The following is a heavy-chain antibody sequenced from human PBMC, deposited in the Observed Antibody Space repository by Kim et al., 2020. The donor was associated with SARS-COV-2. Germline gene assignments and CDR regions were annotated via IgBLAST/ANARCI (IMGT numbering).Heavy chain of an antibody. J-gene: IGHJ3*02. V-gene: IGHV3-33*06. CDR2: IWYDGSNK. Sequence: GGSLRLSCAASGFTFSSYGMHWVRQAPGKGLEWVAVIWYDGSNKYYADSVKGRFTISRDNSKNTLYLQMNSLRAEDTAVYYCAKVGGIGAFDIWGQGTMGTVSS. CDR1: GFTFSSYG. CDR3: AKVGGIGAFDI. D-gene: IGHD1-26*01.